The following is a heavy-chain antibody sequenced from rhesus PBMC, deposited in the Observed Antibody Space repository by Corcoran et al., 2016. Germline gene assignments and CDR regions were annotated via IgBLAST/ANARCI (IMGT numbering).Heavy chain of an antibody. CDR2: INGDTGAT. Sequence: QVQLQESGPGLVKPLETLSLTCAVFGASIRSYWCPWIRQPTGKGLEYIGEINGDTGATYYNPSLKSRVTISKDASKNQFSLKLSSVSAADTALYYCTSGWNIGEYGLGTWGQGVVVVVSS. D-gene: IGHD1-20*01. CDR3: TSGWNIGEYGLGT. J-gene: IGHJ6*01. CDR1: GASIRSYW. V-gene: IGHV4-80*01.